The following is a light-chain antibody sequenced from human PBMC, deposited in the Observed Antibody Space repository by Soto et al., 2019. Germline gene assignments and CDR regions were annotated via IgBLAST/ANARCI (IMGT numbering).Light chain of an antibody. CDR2: GNS. CDR3: QSYDSSLSRYV. CDR1: SSNIGAGYD. J-gene: IGLJ1*01. Sequence: QSALTQPPSVSGAPGQRGTISCTGSSSNIGAGYDVHWYQQLPGTAPKLLIYGNSNRPSGVPDRFSGSRSGTSASLAITGLQAEDEADYYCQSYDSSLSRYVFGTGTKVTVL. V-gene: IGLV1-40*01.